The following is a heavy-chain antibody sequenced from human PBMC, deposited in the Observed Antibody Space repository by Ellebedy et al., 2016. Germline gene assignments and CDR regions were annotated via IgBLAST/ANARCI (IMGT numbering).Heavy chain of an antibody. J-gene: IGHJ5*02. V-gene: IGHV3-73*01. D-gene: IGHD2-8*01. Sequence: GESLKISCVGSGFSFSDSAMHWVRQASGKGLEWIGRIRNKGNRHETEYSASVEGRFTFSRDDSISTAYLQINSVKSDETEGYYCDSQMVEGPMAGIWFYPWGQGTLVTVSS. CDR2: IRNKGNRHET. CDR1: GFSFSDSA. CDR3: DSQMVEGPMAGIWFYP.